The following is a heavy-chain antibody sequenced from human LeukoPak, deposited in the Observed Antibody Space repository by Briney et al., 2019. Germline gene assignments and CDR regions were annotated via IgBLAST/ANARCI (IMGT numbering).Heavy chain of an antibody. Sequence: GGSLRLSCAASGFTFSIYSMNWVRQAPGKGLEWVSFISSSSSTIFYADSVKGRFTTSRDSGKTSLYLQMNSLRDEDTAVYYCARDSGGAFDYWGQGTLVTVSS. J-gene: IGHJ4*02. D-gene: IGHD2-15*01. CDR1: GFTFSIYS. CDR2: ISSSSSTI. V-gene: IGHV3-48*02. CDR3: ARDSGGAFDY.